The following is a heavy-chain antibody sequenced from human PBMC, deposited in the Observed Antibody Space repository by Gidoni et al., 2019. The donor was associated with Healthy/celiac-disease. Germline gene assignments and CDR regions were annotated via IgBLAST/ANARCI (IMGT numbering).Heavy chain of an antibody. J-gene: IGHJ4*02. CDR3: AKFGGFCDY. D-gene: IGHD2-15*01. Sequence: EVQLLASGGGLVQPGGSLRLSCAAPGFTCSSYAMRWVRQAPGKGLVWVSAISGSGGSKYYADSVKGRFTISRDNSKNTLYLQMNSLRAEDTAVYYCAKFGGFCDYWGQGTLVTVSS. CDR1: GFTCSSYA. V-gene: IGHV3-23*01. CDR2: ISGSGGSK.